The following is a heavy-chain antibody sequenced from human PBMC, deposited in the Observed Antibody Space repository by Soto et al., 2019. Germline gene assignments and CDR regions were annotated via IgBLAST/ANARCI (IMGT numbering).Heavy chain of an antibody. CDR1: GMTVSGKKY. CDR2: VYDADGK. Sequence: DVQLVESGGGLIHRGGSLRLSCAVVGMTVSGKKYVAWVRQAPGKGLEWVSGVYDADGKYYADSVKGRFTTSRDSSKTIVYLEMNELGPEDTAIYYCATWLQREHAYDVWGQGTTVTVSS. V-gene: IGHV3-53*01. CDR3: ATWLQREHAYDV. J-gene: IGHJ3*01. D-gene: IGHD1-1*01.